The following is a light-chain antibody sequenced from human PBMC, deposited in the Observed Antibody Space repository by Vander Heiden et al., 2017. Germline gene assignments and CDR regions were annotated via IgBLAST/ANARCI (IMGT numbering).Light chain of an antibody. V-gene: IGLV1-44*01. CDR3: AAWDDSLNGVV. CDR2: SNN. J-gene: IGLJ2*01. CDR1: SSNIGSNT. Sequence: QSVLTQPPSASGTPGQRVTISGSGSSSNIGSNTVNWYQQLPGTAPKLLIYSNNQRPSGVPDRFSGSKSGTSASLAISWLQSEDEADYYCAAWDDSLNGVVFGGGTKLTVL.